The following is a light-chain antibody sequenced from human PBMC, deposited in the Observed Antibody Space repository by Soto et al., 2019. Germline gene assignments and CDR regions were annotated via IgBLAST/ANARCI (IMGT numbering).Light chain of an antibody. V-gene: IGLV2-14*01. Sequence: QSALTQAASVSGAPGQSIAISCHDTSSDVGGYDYVSWYQQHPDKAPKLMIYEVTKRPSGVSNRFSGSKSGNTASLTISGLQPEDEADYYCSSHTSGSTRVFGSGTKVTVL. J-gene: IGLJ1*01. CDR3: SSHTSGSTRV. CDR2: EVT. CDR1: SSDVGGYDY.